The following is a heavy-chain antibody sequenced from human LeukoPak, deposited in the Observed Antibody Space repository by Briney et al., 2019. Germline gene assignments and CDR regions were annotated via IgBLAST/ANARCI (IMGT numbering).Heavy chain of an antibody. Sequence: PSETLSLTCTVSGYSIGGSNYYWGWVRQPPGKGLEWIGSIFYTGNIYYKSSLKSRVTVSVDTSRNQFFINLNSVTAADTAVYYCARHSRVLTTAIPFDYWGQGTLVTVSS. J-gene: IGHJ4*02. CDR2: IFYTGNI. V-gene: IGHV4-39*01. CDR3: ARHSRVLTTAIPFDY. D-gene: IGHD2-21*02. CDR1: GYSIGGSNYY.